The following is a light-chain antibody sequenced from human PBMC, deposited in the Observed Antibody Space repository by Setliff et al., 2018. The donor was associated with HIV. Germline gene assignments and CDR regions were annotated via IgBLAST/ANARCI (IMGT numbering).Light chain of an antibody. CDR3: TSYRNTIWV. Sequence: QSVLTQPASVSGSPGQSITISCTGASSDIGGYNYVSWYQQHPGRAPKLIIYEVINRPSGVSHRFSGSKSGNAASLTISGLQAEDEADYYCTSYRNTIWVLGGGTKATVL. J-gene: IGLJ3*02. V-gene: IGLV2-14*01. CDR2: EVI. CDR1: SSDIGGYNY.